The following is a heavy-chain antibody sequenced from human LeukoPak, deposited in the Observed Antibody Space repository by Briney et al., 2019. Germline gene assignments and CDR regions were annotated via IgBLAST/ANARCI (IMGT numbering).Heavy chain of an antibody. V-gene: IGHV3-30*18. D-gene: IGHD3-10*01. CDR3: AKESSQSYCLDY. Sequence: GRSLRLSCVASGFTFSSYGMHWVRQTPGKGLEGVSVISSDGTSQYYVDSVRGRFTISRDNSKNTLYLQMNSLRDEDAAVYYCAKESSQSYCLDYWGQGTLVTVSS. CDR1: GFTFSSYG. CDR2: ISSDGTSQ. J-gene: IGHJ4*02.